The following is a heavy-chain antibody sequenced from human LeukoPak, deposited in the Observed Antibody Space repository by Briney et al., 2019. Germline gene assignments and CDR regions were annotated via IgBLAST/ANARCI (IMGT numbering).Heavy chain of an antibody. CDR1: GFTFSSYS. D-gene: IGHD3-22*01. J-gene: IGHJ4*02. Sequence: PGGSLRLSCAASGFTFSSYSMNWVRQAPGKGLEWVSYISSSSSTIYYADSVKGRFTISRDNAKNSLYLQMNSLRAEDTAVYYCARDSYYYDSSGYYRPPFDYWGQGTLVTVSS. V-gene: IGHV3-48*04. CDR2: ISSSSSTI. CDR3: ARDSYYYDSSGYYRPPFDY.